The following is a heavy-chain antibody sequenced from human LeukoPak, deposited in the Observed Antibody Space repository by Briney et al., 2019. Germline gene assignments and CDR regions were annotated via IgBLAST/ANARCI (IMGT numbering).Heavy chain of an antibody. Sequence: GASVKVSCKASGYTFTGYYMHWVRQAPGQGLEWMGWINPNSGGTNYAQKFQGRVTMTRDTSISTAYMELSRLRSDDTAVYYCARDLKGIVVEVAAGAWGPGTLVTVSS. J-gene: IGHJ5*02. CDR3: ARDLKGIVVEVAAGA. CDR2: INPNSGGT. V-gene: IGHV1-2*02. D-gene: IGHD2-15*01. CDR1: GYTFTGYY.